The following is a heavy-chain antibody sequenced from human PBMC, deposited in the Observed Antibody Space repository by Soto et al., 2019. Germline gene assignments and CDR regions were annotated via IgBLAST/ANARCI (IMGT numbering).Heavy chain of an antibody. J-gene: IGHJ5*02. V-gene: IGHV4-4*07. CDR2: IYATGTT. CDR3: VRDGTKTLRDWFDP. D-gene: IGHD1-1*01. Sequence: SETLSLTCTVSGASISGLYWSWIRKSAGKGLEWIGRIYATGTTDYNPSLKSRVMMSVDTSKKQFSLKLRSVTAADAAVYYCVRDGTKTLRDWFDPWGQGISVTVSS. CDR1: GASISGLY.